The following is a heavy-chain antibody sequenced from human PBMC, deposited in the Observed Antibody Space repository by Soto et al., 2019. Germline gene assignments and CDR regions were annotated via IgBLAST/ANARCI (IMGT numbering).Heavy chain of an antibody. CDR3: ARLVWGLVSY. CDR2: IYYSGST. D-gene: IGHD3-16*01. Sequence: QLQLQESGPGLVKPSETLSLTCTVSGGSISSSSYYWGWIRQPPGKGLEWIGNIYYSGSTYYNPSLKSRVTTSVDTSKNQCSLKLTSVTAADTAVYYCARLVWGLVSYWGQGTLVPVSS. V-gene: IGHV4-39*01. J-gene: IGHJ4*02. CDR1: GGSISSSSYY.